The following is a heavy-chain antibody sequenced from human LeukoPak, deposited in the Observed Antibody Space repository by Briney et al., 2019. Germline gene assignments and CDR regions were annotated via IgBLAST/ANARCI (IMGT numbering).Heavy chain of an antibody. J-gene: IGHJ4*02. Sequence: SETLSLTCTVSGGSISSSSYYWGWIRQPPGKGLEWIGSIYYSGSTYYNPSLKSRVTISVDTSKNQFSLKLSSVTAADTAVYYCAMHYSSSWYWDYWGQGTLVTVSS. CDR2: IYYSGST. V-gene: IGHV4-39*01. CDR1: GGSISSSSYY. D-gene: IGHD6-13*01. CDR3: AMHYSSSWYWDY.